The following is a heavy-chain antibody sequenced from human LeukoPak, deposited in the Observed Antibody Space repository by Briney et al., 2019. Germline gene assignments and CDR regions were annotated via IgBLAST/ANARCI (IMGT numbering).Heavy chain of an antibody. D-gene: IGHD3-22*01. Sequence: GSLRLSCAASGFTFSSYGMHWVRQAPGKGLEWVAFIRYDGSNKYYADSVKGRFTISRDNSKNTLYLQMNSLRAEDTAVYYCAKAPAYYDSSGYFIDAFDMWGQGTMVTVSS. CDR2: IRYDGSNK. J-gene: IGHJ3*02. CDR3: AKAPAYYDSSGYFIDAFDM. CDR1: GFTFSSYG. V-gene: IGHV3-30*02.